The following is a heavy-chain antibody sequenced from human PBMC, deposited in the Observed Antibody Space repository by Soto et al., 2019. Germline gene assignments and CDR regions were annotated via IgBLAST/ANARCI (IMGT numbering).Heavy chain of an antibody. D-gene: IGHD3-22*01. V-gene: IGHV4-30-4*01. CDR3: ARGGNYYDSSGYYGSFEY. J-gene: IGHJ4*02. Sequence: SETLSLTCTVSGGSISSGDYDWSWIRQPPGKGLEWIGYIYYSGSTYYNPSLKSRVTISVDTSKNQFSLKLSSVTAADTAVYYCARGGNYYDSSGYYGSFEYWGQGTLVTVSS. CDR2: IYYSGST. CDR1: GGSISSGDYD.